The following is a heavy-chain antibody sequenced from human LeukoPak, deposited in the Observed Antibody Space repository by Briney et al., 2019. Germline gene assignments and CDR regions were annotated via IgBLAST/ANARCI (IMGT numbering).Heavy chain of an antibody. Sequence: SLRLSCAASGFTFDDYAMHWVRQAPGKGLEWVSGISWNSGSIGYADSVKGRFTISRDNAKNSLYLQMNSLRAEDTALYYCAKDMLGVVTDPKIDYWGQGTLVTVSS. CDR2: ISWNSGSI. J-gene: IGHJ4*02. CDR3: AKDMLGVVTDPKIDY. V-gene: IGHV3-9*01. CDR1: GFTFDDYA. D-gene: IGHD2-21*02.